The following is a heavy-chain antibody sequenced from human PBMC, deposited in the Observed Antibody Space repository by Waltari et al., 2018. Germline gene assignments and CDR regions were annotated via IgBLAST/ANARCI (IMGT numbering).Heavy chain of an antibody. CDR2: INPNRGGT. J-gene: IGHJ5*02. V-gene: IGHV1-2*02. CDR1: GYTFTGYY. Sequence: QVQLVQSGAEVKKPGASVKVSCKASGYTFTGYYMHWVRQAPGQGLEWMGWINPNRGGTNNAKRFKGRVTMTRDTSISTAYMELRRLRSDDTAVYYCARLRPPYGSGRKNYNWFDPWGQGTLVTVSS. D-gene: IGHD3-10*01. CDR3: ARLRPPYGSGRKNYNWFDP.